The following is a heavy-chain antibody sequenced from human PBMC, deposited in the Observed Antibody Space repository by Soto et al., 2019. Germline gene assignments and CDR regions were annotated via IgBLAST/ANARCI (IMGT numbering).Heavy chain of an antibody. CDR3: ARGDYGDYLDKIYYFDY. J-gene: IGHJ4*02. Sequence: SESLSLTCTVSGGSVSSGGYYWCWIRQPPGKGLEWIGYIYYSGSTNYNPSLKSRVTISVDTSKNQFSLKLSSVTAADTAVYYCARGDYGDYLDKIYYFDYWGQGTLVTVSS. V-gene: IGHV4-61*08. CDR1: GGSVSSGGYY. CDR2: IYYSGST. D-gene: IGHD4-17*01.